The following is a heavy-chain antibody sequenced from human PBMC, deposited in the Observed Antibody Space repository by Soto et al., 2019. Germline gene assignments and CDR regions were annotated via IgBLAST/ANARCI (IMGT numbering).Heavy chain of an antibody. J-gene: IGHJ4*02. V-gene: IGHV4-31*03. CDR1: GDSISSGAYY. CDR3: ARVGNSGSPFDY. Sequence: QVQLQESGPGLVKPSQTLSLTCTVSGDSISSGAYYWSWIRQHPGKGLEWIGYIYYRGSTHDNPSLKSRVTISVDTSKIQFSLKLSSVTAADTAVYYCARVGNSGSPFDYWGQGILVTVSS. CDR2: IYYRGST. D-gene: IGHD6-13*01.